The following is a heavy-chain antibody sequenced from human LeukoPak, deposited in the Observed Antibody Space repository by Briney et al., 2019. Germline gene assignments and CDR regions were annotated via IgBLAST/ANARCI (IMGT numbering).Heavy chain of an antibody. CDR2: IYHSGST. CDR1: GYSISSGYY. Sequence: SETLSLTCTVSGYSISSGYYWGWIRQPPGKGLGWIGSIYHSGSTYYNPSLKSRVTISVDTSKNQFSLKLSSVTAADTAVYYCARNSGYYVYWGQGTLVTVSS. V-gene: IGHV4-38-2*02. CDR3: ARNSGYYVY. J-gene: IGHJ4*02. D-gene: IGHD3-22*01.